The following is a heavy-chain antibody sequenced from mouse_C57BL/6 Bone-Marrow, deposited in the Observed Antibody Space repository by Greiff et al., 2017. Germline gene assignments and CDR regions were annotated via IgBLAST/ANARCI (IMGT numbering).Heavy chain of an antibody. CDR1: GYTFTSYW. CDR3: ARSYYDYGYFDY. J-gene: IGHJ2*01. D-gene: IGHD2-4*01. CDR2: IDPSDSYT. Sequence: QVQLQQPGAELVMPGASVKLSCKASGYTFTSYWMHWVKQRPGQGLEWIGEIDPSDSYTNYNQKFKGKSTLTVDKSSSTAYMQLSSLTSEDSAVYYCARSYYDYGYFDYWGQGTTLTVSS. V-gene: IGHV1-69*01.